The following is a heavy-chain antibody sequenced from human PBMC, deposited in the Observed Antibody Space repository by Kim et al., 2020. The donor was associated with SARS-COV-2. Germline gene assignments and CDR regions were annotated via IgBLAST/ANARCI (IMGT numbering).Heavy chain of an antibody. V-gene: IGHV3-30*01. D-gene: IGHD3-10*01. J-gene: IGHJ5*02. Sequence: DSVKGRFNISRDNSKNTLYLQMNSLRAEDTAVYYCARPGGSGSYFSWFDPWGQGTLVTVSS. CDR3: ARPGGSGSYFSWFDP.